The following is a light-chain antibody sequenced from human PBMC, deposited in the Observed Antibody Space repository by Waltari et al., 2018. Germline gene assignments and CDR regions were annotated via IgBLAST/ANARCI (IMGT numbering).Light chain of an antibody. CDR1: QDISSY. Sequence: QLTQSPSSLSASVGDRVTINCRTSQDISSYLVWYQHKPGKAPKPLIYAPSELKSGVPSRFSGSGSGTNFTLTIRSLEPEDFATYYCQQVNTFAPTFGGGTKVDI. V-gene: IGKV1-9*01. CDR3: QQVNTFAPT. J-gene: IGKJ4*01. CDR2: APS.